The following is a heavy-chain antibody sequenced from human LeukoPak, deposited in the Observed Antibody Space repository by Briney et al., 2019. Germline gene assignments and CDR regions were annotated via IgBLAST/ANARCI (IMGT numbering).Heavy chain of an antibody. CDR3: AREDEDTVAG. CDR2: ISSSSSYI. V-gene: IGHV3-21*04. J-gene: IGHJ4*02. CDR1: GFTFSSYS. Sequence: GGSLRLSCAASGFTFSSYSMNWVRQAPGKGLEWVSSISSSSSYIYHADSVKGRFTISRDNSKNTLYLQMNSLRAEDTAVYYCAREDEDTVAGWGQGTLVTVSS. D-gene: IGHD6-19*01.